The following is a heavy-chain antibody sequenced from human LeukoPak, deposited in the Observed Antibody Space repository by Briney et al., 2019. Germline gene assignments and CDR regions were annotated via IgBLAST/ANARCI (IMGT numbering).Heavy chain of an antibody. CDR1: GFTFSSYA. V-gene: IGHV3-23*01. CDR2: ISGSGGST. Sequence: GGSLRLSCAASGFTFSSYAMSWVRQAPGKGLEWVSAISGSGGSTYYADSVKGRFTNSRDDSKNTLFLQMNSLGAEDTAVYFCAKVKWKLIGYFDYWGQGTLVTVSS. J-gene: IGHJ4*02. CDR3: AKVKWKLIGYFDY. D-gene: IGHD1-20*01.